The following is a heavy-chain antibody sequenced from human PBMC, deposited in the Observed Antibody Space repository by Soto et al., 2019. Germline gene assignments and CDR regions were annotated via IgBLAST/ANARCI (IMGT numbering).Heavy chain of an antibody. Sequence: NKRRVGVGWIRQPPGKALEWLALIYWNDDKHYSPSLKTRLAITKDTSKNQVVLTMTNMDPVDTATYYCAHRNTNAGTASWGQGTLVTVS. J-gene: IGHJ5*02. D-gene: IGHD1-1*01. V-gene: IGHV2-5*01. CDR3: AHRNTNAGTAS. CDR1: NKRRVG. CDR2: IYWNDDK.